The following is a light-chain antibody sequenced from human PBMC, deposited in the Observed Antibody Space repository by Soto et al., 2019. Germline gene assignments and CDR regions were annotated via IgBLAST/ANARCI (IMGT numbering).Light chain of an antibody. Sequence: DVVMTQTPLSLSVAPGQPASISCKSSQSLLHSNGYNYLDWYLQKPGQSPQLLIYKASTLKSGVPSRFSGSGSGTEFTLTISSLQPDDFATYYCQHYNSYSEAFGQGTKVDIK. V-gene: IGKV2-28*01. J-gene: IGKJ1*01. CDR3: QHYNSYSEA. CDR1: QSLLHSNGYNY. CDR2: KAS.